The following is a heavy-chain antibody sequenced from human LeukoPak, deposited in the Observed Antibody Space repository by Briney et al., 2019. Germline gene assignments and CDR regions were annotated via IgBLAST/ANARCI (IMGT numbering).Heavy chain of an antibody. CDR2: IFFTGST. CDR3: ARDHASGMDF. J-gene: IGHJ4*02. Sequence: SQTLSLTCSVSGGSVNSGAYYWSWIRQFPGRGLEWIGRIFFTGSTDYNPSLKSRLAISIDTSRDQFSLELSAVSAADTATYYCARDHASGMDFWGRGILVTVSS. D-gene: IGHD3-10*01. V-gene: IGHV4-31*03. CDR1: GGSVNSGAYY.